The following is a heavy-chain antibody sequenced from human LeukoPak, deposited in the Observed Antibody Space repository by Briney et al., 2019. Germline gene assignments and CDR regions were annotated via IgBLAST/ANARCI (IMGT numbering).Heavy chain of an antibody. Sequence: GGSLRLSCAASGFTFSSYAMHWVRQAPGKGLEWVAVISYDGSNKYYGDSVKGRFTISRDNSKNTLDLQMNSLRAEDTAVYYCAKDLSGWYSSGWSYESAYWGQGTLVTVSS. V-gene: IGHV3-30-3*01. CDR3: AKDLSGWYSSGWSYESAY. CDR1: GFTFSSYA. J-gene: IGHJ4*02. CDR2: ISYDGSNK. D-gene: IGHD6-19*01.